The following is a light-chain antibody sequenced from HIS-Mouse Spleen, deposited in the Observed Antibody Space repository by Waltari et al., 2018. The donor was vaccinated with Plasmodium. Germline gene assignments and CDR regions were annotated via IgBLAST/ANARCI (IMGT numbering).Light chain of an antibody. CDR2: EGS. CDR1: SSDVGSYNL. Sequence: QSALTQPASVSGSPGQSITISCTGTSSDVGSYNLVSWYQQHPGKAPKLMSYEGSKRPSGVSNRSSGSKSGNTASLTISGLQAEDEADYYCCSYAGSSTFEVFGGGTKLTVL. CDR3: CSYAGSSTFEV. V-gene: IGLV2-23*03. J-gene: IGLJ3*02.